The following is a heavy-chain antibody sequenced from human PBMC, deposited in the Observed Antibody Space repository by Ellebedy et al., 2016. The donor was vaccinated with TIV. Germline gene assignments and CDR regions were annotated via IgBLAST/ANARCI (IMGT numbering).Heavy chain of an antibody. V-gene: IGHV3-64D*06. Sequence: GESLKIPCSASGFTFSNYTMHWVRQAPGKGLEYVSTIAVTGGSTYYADSVKGRFTISRDNSKNTLYLQMSSLRTEDTAVYYCVKDLCDGDYFWITSDYWGQGTRVTVSS. CDR1: GFTFSNYT. CDR2: IAVTGGST. D-gene: IGHD4-17*01. J-gene: IGHJ4*02. CDR3: VKDLCDGDYFWITSDY.